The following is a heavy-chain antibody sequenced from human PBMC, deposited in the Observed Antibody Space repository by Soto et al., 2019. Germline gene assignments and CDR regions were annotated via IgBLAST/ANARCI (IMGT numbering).Heavy chain of an antibody. Sequence: DVQLLESGGGLVQPGGSLRLSCAASGFTFRSYAMSWVRQAPGKGLEWVSGMRGSGISTHYADSVKGRFTVSRDNSKNTLYLQMNSLRAEDTAVYNCAKEPVGPDWYFDLWGRGTLVTVSS. CDR3: AKEPVGPDWYFDL. CDR1: GFTFRSYA. J-gene: IGHJ2*01. V-gene: IGHV3-23*01. CDR2: MRGSGIST.